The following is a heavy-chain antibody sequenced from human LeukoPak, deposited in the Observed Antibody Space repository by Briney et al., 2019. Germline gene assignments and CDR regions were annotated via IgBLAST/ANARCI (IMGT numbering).Heavy chain of an antibody. Sequence: SQTLSLTCAISGDSVPSNSAAWNWIRQSPSRGLEWLGRTYYRSKWYNDYAVSVKSRITINPDTSKNQFSLQLNSVTPEDTAVYYCARVGSSRWSFAFDIWGQGTMVTVSS. CDR2: TYYRSKWYN. CDR1: GDSVPSNSAA. CDR3: ARVGSSRWSFAFDI. D-gene: IGHD6-19*01. J-gene: IGHJ3*02. V-gene: IGHV6-1*01.